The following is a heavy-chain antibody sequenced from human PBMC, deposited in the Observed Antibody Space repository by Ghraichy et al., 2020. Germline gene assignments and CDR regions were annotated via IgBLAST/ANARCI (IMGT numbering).Heavy chain of an antibody. J-gene: IGHJ5*02. CDR2: INHSGST. D-gene: IGHD1-14*01. V-gene: IGHV4-34*01. Sequence: SETLSLTCAVYGGSFSDYYWSWIRQPPGKGLEWIGEINHSGSTNYNPSLKSRVTISVDTSKNQFSLKLSSVTAADTAVYYCARGGRAVPGRWIDPWCHGTLVTVSS. CDR1: GGSFSDYY. CDR3: ARGGRAVPGRWIDP.